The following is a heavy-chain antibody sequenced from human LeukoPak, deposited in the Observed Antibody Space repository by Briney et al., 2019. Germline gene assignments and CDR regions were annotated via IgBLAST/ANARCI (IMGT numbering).Heavy chain of an antibody. J-gene: IGHJ4*02. Sequence: SETLSLTCTVSGGSISSYSWSWIRQPPGKGLEWIGYLYYSGRTHSNPSLNRRVTISKDTSKNQFSLSLSSVTAADTAVYYCARVLGYTHGHPPDYFDDWGQGTLVTVSS. CDR2: LYYSGRT. CDR3: ARVLGYTHGHPPDYFDD. CDR1: GGSISSYS. V-gene: IGHV4-59*08. D-gene: IGHD5-18*01.